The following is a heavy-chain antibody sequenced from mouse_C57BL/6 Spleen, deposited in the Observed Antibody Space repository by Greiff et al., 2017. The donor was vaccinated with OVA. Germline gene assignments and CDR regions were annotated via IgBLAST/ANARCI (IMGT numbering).Heavy chain of an antibody. V-gene: IGHV5-4*01. CDR1: GFTFSSYA. J-gene: IGHJ1*03. CDR3: ARGGNYYSNYWYFDV. CDR2: ISDGGSYT. D-gene: IGHD2-5*01. Sequence: VQLKESGGGLVKPGGSLKLSCAASGFTFSSYAMSWVRQTPEKRLEWVATISDGGSYTYYPDNVKGRFTISRDNAKNNLYLQMSHLKSEDTAMYYCARGGNYYSNYWYFDVWGTGTTVTVSS.